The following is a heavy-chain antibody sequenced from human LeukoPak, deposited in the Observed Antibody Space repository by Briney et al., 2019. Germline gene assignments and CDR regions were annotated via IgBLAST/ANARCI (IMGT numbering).Heavy chain of an antibody. CDR1: GYTFTSYD. J-gene: IGHJ3*02. V-gene: IGHV1-8*03. D-gene: IGHD3-3*01. CDR2: MNPNSGNT. Sequence: ASVKVSCKASGYTFTSYDINWVRQATGQGLEWMGWMNPNSGNTGYAQKFQGRVTITRNTSISTAYMELSSLRSEVTAVYYCARGGYDFWSGWGAFDIWGQGTMVTVSS. CDR3: ARGGYDFWSGWGAFDI.